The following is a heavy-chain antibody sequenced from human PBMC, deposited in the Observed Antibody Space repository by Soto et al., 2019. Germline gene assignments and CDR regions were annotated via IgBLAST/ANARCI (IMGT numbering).Heavy chain of an antibody. CDR2: INPNSGGT. CDR1: GYTFTGYY. Sequence: ASVQVSCKASGYTFTGYYMHWVRQAPGQGLEWMGWINPNSGGTNYAQKFQGWVTMTRDTSISTAYMELSRLRSDDTAVYYCARGYSGYDGDLDYWGQGTLVTVSS. CDR3: ARGYSGYDGDLDY. D-gene: IGHD5-12*01. J-gene: IGHJ4*02. V-gene: IGHV1-2*04.